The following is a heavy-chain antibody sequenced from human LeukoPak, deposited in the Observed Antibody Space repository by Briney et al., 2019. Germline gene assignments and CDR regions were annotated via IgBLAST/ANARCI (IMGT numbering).Heavy chain of an antibody. CDR2: ISSSGSTI. CDR1: GFTFSSYE. D-gene: IGHD6-13*01. V-gene: IGHV3-48*03. J-gene: IGHJ6*03. CDR3: ATKRSAAVYYMDV. Sequence: PGGSLRLSCAASGFTFSSYEMNWVRQAPGKGLEWVSYISSSGSTIYYADSVKGRFTVSRDNSRNSLYLQMKSLRAEDTAVYYCATKRSAAVYYMDVWGKGTTVTVSS.